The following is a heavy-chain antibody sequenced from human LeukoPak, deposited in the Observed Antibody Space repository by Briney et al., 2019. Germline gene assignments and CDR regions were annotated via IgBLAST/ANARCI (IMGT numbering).Heavy chain of an antibody. J-gene: IGHJ5*02. Sequence: PSETLSLTCTVSAGSISSYYWSWIRQPAGKGLEWIGRIQTSGDIKYNPSLKSRATMSLDTSKNQLSLKLSSVTAADTAVYYCARDYGSAPNWFDPWGQGTLVTVSS. CDR3: ARDYGSAPNWFDP. V-gene: IGHV4-4*07. CDR2: IQTSGDI. D-gene: IGHD3-10*01. CDR1: AGSISSYY.